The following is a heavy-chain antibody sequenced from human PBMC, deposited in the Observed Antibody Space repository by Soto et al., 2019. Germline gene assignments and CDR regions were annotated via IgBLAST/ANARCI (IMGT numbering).Heavy chain of an antibody. CDR1: GYSFTSYW. CDR3: ARLGIAAAGPMDYGMDV. J-gene: IGHJ6*02. V-gene: IGHV5-10-1*01. D-gene: IGHD6-13*01. CDR2: IDPSDSYT. Sequence: GESLKISCKGSGYSFTSYWISWVRQMPGKGLEWMGRIDPSDSYTNYSPSFQGHVTISADKSISTAYLQWSSLKASDTAMYYCARLGIAAAGPMDYGMDVWGQGTTVTVSS.